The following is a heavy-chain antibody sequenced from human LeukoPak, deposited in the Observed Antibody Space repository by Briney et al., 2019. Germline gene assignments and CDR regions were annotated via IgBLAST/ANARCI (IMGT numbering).Heavy chain of an antibody. CDR2: INPYSGDT. V-gene: IGHV1-2*06. CDR3: ARTRGKDFDY. CDR1: GYTFTGYH. J-gene: IGHJ4*02. D-gene: IGHD3-10*01. Sequence: GASVKVSCKASGYTFTGYHIHWVRQAPGQGLEWMGRINPYSGDTNFAQKFQGRVTKTRDASISTAYMELSRLRSDDTAVYYCARTRGKDFDYWGQGTLVTVSS.